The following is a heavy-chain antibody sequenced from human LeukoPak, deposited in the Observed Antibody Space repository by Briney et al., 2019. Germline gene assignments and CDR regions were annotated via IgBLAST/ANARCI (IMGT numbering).Heavy chain of an antibody. J-gene: IGHJ4*02. D-gene: IGHD3-22*01. V-gene: IGHV3-21*01. CDR1: GLIFSDYC. Sequence: GGSLRLSCEASGLIFSDYCFSWVRQAPGQGLEWVSSINALACSINYADSVKGRVIISRDNAKNSLYLQMDSLRAEDTAFYYCARLRRNSDRCGYYYYYDYWGQGTLVTVSS. CDR2: INALACSI. CDR3: ARLRRNSDRCGYYYYYDY.